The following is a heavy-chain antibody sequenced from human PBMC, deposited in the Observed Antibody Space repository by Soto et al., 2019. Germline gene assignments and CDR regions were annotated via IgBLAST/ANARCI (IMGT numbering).Heavy chain of an antibody. CDR1: GDSVSSNSAA. D-gene: IGHD3-9*01. J-gene: IGHJ6*02. CDR3: ARDGLTPIYYYYGMDV. V-gene: IGHV6-1*01. CDR2: TYYRSKWYN. Sequence: SQTLSLTCAISGDSVSSNSAAWNWIRQSPSRGLEWLGRTYYRSKWYNDYAVSVKSRITINPDTSKNQFSPQLNSVTPEDTAVYYCARDGLTPIYYYYGMDVWGQGTTVTVSS.